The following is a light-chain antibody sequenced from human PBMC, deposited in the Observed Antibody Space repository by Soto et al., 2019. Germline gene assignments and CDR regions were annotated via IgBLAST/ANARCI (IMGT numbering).Light chain of an antibody. J-gene: IGKJ1*01. CDR3: QQSYSTPRT. CDR2: DTS. Sequence: EIVLTQSPATLSSSPGERVTLSCRASQTVSIKLAWYQHKPGQAPRLLIYDTSNRATGIPARFSGSGSETDFTLTISSLEPEDFATYYCQQSYSTPRTFGQGTKVEIK. CDR1: QTVSIK. V-gene: IGKV3-11*01.